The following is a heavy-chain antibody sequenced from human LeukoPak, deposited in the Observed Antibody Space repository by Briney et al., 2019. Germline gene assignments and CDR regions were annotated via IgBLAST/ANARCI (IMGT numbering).Heavy chain of an antibody. CDR1: GFTFTNAW. V-gene: IGHV3-15*01. CDR3: ATVYWYFDL. J-gene: IGHJ2*01. Sequence: GGSLRLSCAASGFTFTNAWMSWVRQAPGKWLEWVGLIRSKTDGGSTDYAASVKGRFTISRDDSKNTLHLQMSSLKTEDTAVYYCATVYWYFDLWGLGTLVSVSA. CDR2: IRSKTDGGST.